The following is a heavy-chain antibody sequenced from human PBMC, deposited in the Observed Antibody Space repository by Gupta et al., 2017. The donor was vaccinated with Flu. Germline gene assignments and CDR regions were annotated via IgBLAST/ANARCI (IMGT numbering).Heavy chain of an antibody. CDR1: GFSFSGST. V-gene: IGHV3-21*01. J-gene: IGHJ4*02. Sequence: EVQLVESGGGLFKPGGSLRPSCTASGFSFSGSTMNWVRQAPGKGLEWVSFISIGSSSMYYGDSVKGRFTISRDDAKNSLYLQMNSLRAEDTAVYYCARGYGGFDYWGQGTLVTVSS. CDR3: ARGYGGFDY. D-gene: IGHD4/OR15-4a*01. CDR2: ISIGSSSM.